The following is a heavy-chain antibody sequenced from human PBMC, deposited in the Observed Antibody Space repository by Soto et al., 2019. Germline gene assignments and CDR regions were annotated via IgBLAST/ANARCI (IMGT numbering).Heavy chain of an antibody. CDR2: IYWDDDK. CDR1: GFSLSTSGVG. CDR3: GHRRGGGRIGDGGYFDY. J-gene: IGHJ4*02. D-gene: IGHD3-10*01. Sequence: QITLKESGPTLVKPGQTLTLTCSFSGFSLSTSGVGVGWIRQPPGKALEWLAVIYWDDDKRYNQSLKSRITITKDTSNTQVVLIVTNMDPVETGTYDCGHRRGGGRIGDGGYFDYWGQGALVTVSS. V-gene: IGHV2-5*02.